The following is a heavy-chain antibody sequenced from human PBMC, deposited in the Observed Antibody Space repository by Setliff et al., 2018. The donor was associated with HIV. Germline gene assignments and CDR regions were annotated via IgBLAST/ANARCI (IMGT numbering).Heavy chain of an antibody. CDR2: IGGSTGST. V-gene: IGHV3-23*01. D-gene: IGHD1-26*01. CDR1: GFTFSSYE. J-gene: IGHJ6*02. Sequence: GSLRLSCAASGFTFSSYEMTWVRQAPGKGLEWVSAIGGSTGSTYYADSVKGRFTISTDNSKNTLYLQMNSLRAEDTAVYYCAKPLTQWGVSPYHYAVDVWGQGTTVTVSS. CDR3: AKPLTQWGVSPYHYAVDV.